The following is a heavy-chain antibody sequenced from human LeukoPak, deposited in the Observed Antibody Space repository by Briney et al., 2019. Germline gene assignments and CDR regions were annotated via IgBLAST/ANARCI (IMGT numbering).Heavy chain of an antibody. V-gene: IGHV4-34*01. J-gene: IGHJ6*03. CDR1: GGSFSGYY. Sequence: SETLSLTCAVYGGSFSGYYWSWIRQPPGKGLEWIGEINHSGSTNYNPSLKSRVTISVDTSKNQFSLKLSSVTAADTAVYYCARDVQILPQDNVSYYDSSGYYFEGPNPYYYYYMDVWGKGTTVTVSS. D-gene: IGHD3-22*01. CDR3: ARDVQILPQDNVSYYDSSGYYFEGPNPYYYYYMDV. CDR2: INHSGST.